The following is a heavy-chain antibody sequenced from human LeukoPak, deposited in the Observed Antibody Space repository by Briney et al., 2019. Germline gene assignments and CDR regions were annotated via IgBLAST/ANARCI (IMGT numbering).Heavy chain of an antibody. V-gene: IGHV1-2*02. D-gene: IGHD3-10*01. CDR1: GYTFTDSY. CDR3: VRSPIGASAY. CDR2: ISPNNGDT. J-gene: IGHJ4*02. Sequence: ASVKVSCKPSGYTFTDSYIHWVRQAPGVGLQWMGWISPNNGDTKYAEDFQDRVTMTRGTSISTAYMELTGLTPDDTAVYYCVRSPIGASAYWGRGTLVTVSS.